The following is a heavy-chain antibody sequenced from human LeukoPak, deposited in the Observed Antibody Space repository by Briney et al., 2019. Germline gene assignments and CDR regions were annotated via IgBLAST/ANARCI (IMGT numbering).Heavy chain of an antibody. CDR2: INHSGST. V-gene: IGHV4-34*01. Sequence: KPSETLSLTCAVYGRSFSGYYWSWVRQPPGKGLEWIGEINHSGSTNYNPSLKSRVTISGDTSKNQFSLQLSSVTAADTAVYYCARSGSSWYQYYYYYMDVWGKGTTVTISS. J-gene: IGHJ6*03. CDR1: GRSFSGYY. D-gene: IGHD6-13*01. CDR3: ARSGSSWYQYYYYYMDV.